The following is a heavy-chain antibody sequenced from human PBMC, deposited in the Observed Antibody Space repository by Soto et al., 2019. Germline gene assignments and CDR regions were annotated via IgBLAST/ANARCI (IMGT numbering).Heavy chain of an antibody. D-gene: IGHD3-9*01. J-gene: IGHJ4*02. V-gene: IGHV3-23*01. CDR1: GFTFSSYA. CDR2: ISGSGGST. CDR3: AKDSGYSDPTYYFDY. Sequence: TGGSLRLSCAASGFTFSSYAMSWVRQAPGKGLEWVSAISGSGGSTYYADSVKGRFTISRDNSKNTLYLQMNSLRAEDTAVYYCAKDSGYSDPTYYFDYWGQGTLVTVSS.